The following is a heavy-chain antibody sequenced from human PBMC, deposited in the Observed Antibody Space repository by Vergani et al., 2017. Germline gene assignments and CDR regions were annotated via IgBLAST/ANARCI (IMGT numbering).Heavy chain of an antibody. Sequence: QVQLQQWGAGLLKPSETLSLTCAVYGGSFSGYYWSWIRQPPGKGLEWIGEINHSGSTTYNPSLKSRVTISVDTSKNQFSLKLSSVTAADTAVYYCAADSSSRYYWGQGTLGTVSS. D-gene: IGHD6-6*01. CDR2: INHSGST. CDR1: GGSFSGYY. J-gene: IGHJ4*02. V-gene: IGHV4-34*01. CDR3: AADSSSRYY.